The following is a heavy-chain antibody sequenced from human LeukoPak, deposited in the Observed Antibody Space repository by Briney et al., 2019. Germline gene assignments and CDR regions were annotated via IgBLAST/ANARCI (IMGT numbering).Heavy chain of an antibody. CDR1: GGSFSGYY. Sequence: SETLSLTCAVYGGSFSGYYWSWIHQPPGKGLEWIGEINHSGSTNYNPSLKSRVTISVDTSKNQFSLKLSSVTAADTAVYYCARGIRYYDYVWGSYRSNTYYFDYWGQGTLVTVSS. V-gene: IGHV4-34*01. CDR2: INHSGST. D-gene: IGHD3-16*02. CDR3: ARGIRYYDYVWGSYRSNTYYFDY. J-gene: IGHJ4*02.